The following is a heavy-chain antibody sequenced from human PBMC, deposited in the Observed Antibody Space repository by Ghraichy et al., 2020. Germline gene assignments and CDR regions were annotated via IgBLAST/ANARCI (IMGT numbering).Heavy chain of an antibody. CDR2: IYYSGST. V-gene: IGHV4-39*01. D-gene: IGHD3-16*01. Sequence: SETLSLTCTVSGGSLSSSSYNWVRLGQRPGQGLEWIGSIYYSGSTYYNPSLKSRVTISVDTSNNQFSLKLSSVTAADTAVYYCARLWRGRYFDYWGQGTLVTVSS. CDR3: ARLWRGRYFDY. J-gene: IGHJ4*02. CDR1: GGSLSSSSYN.